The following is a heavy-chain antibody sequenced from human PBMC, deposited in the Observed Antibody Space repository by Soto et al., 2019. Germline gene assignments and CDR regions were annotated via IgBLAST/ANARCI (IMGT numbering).Heavy chain of an antibody. V-gene: IGHV3-21*01. CDR1: GFTFSSYS. Sequence: GGSLRISCAASGFTFSSYSMNWVRQAPGKGLERVSSISSSSSYIYYADSVKGRFTISRDNAKNSLYLQMNSLRAEDTAVYYCARIYDSSGYFIYYYYYGMDVWGQGTTVTVSS. D-gene: IGHD3-22*01. CDR3: ARIYDSSGYFIYYYYYGMDV. J-gene: IGHJ6*02. CDR2: ISSSSSYI.